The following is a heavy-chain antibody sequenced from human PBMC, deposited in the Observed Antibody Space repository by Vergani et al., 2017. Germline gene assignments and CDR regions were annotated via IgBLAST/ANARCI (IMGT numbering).Heavy chain of an antibody. CDR3: ARESVDIVVIPAVIVSTAVRSTFDP. CDR1: GESFSSFY. J-gene: IGHJ5*02. D-gene: IGHD2-2*03. V-gene: IGHV4-34*02. CDR2: INNDGHT. Sequence: QVQLQQWGAGVVKPSGTLSLTCAVFGESFSSFYWSWIRQPPGKGLEWIGEINNDGHTNYNPSLESRVTVSRDTAKNQFSLNLMSVTAADTAMYYCARESVDIVVIPAVIVSTAVRSTFDPWGQGTLVTVSS.